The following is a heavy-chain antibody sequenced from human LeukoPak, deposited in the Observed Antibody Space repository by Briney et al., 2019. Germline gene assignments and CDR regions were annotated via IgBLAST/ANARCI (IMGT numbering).Heavy chain of an antibody. J-gene: IGHJ4*02. D-gene: IGHD6-19*01. CDR2: ISYDGSNK. Sequence: GGSLRLSCAASGFTFSSYAMHWVRQAPGKGLEWVAVISYDGSNKYYADSVKGRFTISRDNSKNTLYLQMNSLRAEDTAVYYCARDQDTQWLVIGTFDYWGQGTLVTVSS. CDR3: ARDQDTQWLVIGTFDY. CDR1: GFTFSSYA. V-gene: IGHV3-30*04.